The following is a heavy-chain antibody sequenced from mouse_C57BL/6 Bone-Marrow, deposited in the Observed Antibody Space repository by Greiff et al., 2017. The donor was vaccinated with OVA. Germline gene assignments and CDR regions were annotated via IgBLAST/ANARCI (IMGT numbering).Heavy chain of an antibody. CDR2: IYPSDSET. D-gene: IGHD2-3*01. V-gene: IGHV1-61*01. CDR1: GYTFTSYW. Sequence: QVQLQQPGAELVRPGSSVKLSCKASGYTFTSYWMDWVKQRPGQGLEWIGNIYPSDSETHYNQKFKDKATLTVDKSSSTAYMQLSSLTSEDSAVYYCARWGWLGAMDYWGQGTSVTVSS. CDR3: ARWGWLGAMDY. J-gene: IGHJ4*01.